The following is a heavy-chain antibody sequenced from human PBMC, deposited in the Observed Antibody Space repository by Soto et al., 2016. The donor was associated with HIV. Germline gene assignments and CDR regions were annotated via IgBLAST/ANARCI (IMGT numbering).Heavy chain of an antibody. Sequence: EVQLVESGGGLVQPGGSLKLSCAASGFIFSDSAIHWVRQAPGKGLEWVGHIRTKGNNYATAFSASVKGRFTISRDDSKNTAYLQMNSLKTEDTAVYYCARDPYYHYMDVWGKGTRSPSP. CDR1: GFIFSDSA. CDR3: ARDPYYHYMDV. J-gene: IGHJ6*03. CDR2: IRTKGNNYAT. V-gene: IGHV3-73*01.